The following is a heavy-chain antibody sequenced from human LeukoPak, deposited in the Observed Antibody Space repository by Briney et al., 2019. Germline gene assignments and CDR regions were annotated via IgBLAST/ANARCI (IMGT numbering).Heavy chain of an antibody. V-gene: IGHV5-51*01. Sequence: GGALQISCKGSGCHFTSYWMGWVRQMPGKGLEWMGIIYPGESDTRYSPSFQGQVTISADKSISTAYLQWSSLKASHTAMYYCARQARYSGSYFRSGMDVWGQGTTVTVSS. CDR2: IYPGESDT. J-gene: IGHJ6*02. CDR1: GCHFTSYW. CDR3: ARQARYSGSYFRSGMDV. D-gene: IGHD1-26*01.